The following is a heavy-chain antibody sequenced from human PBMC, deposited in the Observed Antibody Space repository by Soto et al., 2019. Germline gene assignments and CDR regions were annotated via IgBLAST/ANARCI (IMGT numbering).Heavy chain of an antibody. J-gene: IGHJ4*02. CDR2: INHSGST. D-gene: IGHD2-2*01. CDR3: ARSGSFGVLPDIVVVEKTFDY. Sequence: SETLSLTCAVYGGSFSGYYWSWIRQPPGKGLEWIGEINHSGSTNYNPSLKSRVTISVDTSKNQFSLKLSSVTAADTAVYYCARSGSFGVLPDIVVVEKTFDYWGQGTLVTVSS. CDR1: GGSFSGYY. V-gene: IGHV4-34*01.